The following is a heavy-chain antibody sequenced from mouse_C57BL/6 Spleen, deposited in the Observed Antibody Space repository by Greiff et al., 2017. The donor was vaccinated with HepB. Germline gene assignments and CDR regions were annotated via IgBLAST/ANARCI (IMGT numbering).Heavy chain of an antibody. CDR3: AREDGSIYVDFDY. CDR2: IDPSDSET. Sequence: QVQLQQPGAELVRPGSSVKLSCKASGYTFTSYWMHWVKQRPIQGLEWIGNIDPSDSETHYNQKFKDKATLTVDKSSSTAYMQLSSLTSEDSAVYYCAREDGSIYVDFDYWGQGTTLTVSS. V-gene: IGHV1-52*01. CDR1: GYTFTSYW. J-gene: IGHJ2*01. D-gene: IGHD1-1*01.